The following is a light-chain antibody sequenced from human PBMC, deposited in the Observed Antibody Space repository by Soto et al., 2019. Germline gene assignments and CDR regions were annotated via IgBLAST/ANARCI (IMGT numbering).Light chain of an antibody. CDR3: QHYNSYSEA. Sequence: DIHMTQSPSTLSASVGDRVTITCRAIQSISSWLAWYQQKPGKAPKLLIYDASSLESGVPSRFRGSGSGTECTLTISSLQPDDFATYYCQHYNSYSEAFGQGTKVDIK. CDR1: QSISSW. J-gene: IGKJ1*01. V-gene: IGKV1-5*01. CDR2: DAS.